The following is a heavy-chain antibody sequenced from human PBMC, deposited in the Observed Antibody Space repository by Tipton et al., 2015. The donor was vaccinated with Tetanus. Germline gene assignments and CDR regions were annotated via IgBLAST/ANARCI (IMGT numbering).Heavy chain of an antibody. D-gene: IGHD3-16*01. CDR1: GASINAGGYL. J-gene: IGHJ4*02. CDR3: ARGLPRVPFYFDY. V-gene: IGHV4-31*03. CDR2: IYYTART. Sequence: TLSLTCTVSGASINAGGYLWTWVRQHPGQGLEWIGNIYYTARTSYAPSLGSRVSISVDTSKNQCSLSLSSVTTADTAVYYCARGLPRVPFYFDYWGQGKQVTVSS.